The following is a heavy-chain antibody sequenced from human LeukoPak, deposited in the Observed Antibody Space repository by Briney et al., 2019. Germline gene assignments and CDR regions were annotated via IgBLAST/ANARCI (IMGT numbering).Heavy chain of an antibody. V-gene: IGHV4-59*01. Sequence: ASETLSLACTVSGGSISSYYWSWIRQPPGKGLEWIGYIYYSGSTNYNPSLKSRVTISVDTSKNQFSLKLSSVTAADTAVYYCARQIVVVSPFDYWGQGTLVTVSS. CDR1: GGSISSYY. CDR2: IYYSGST. CDR3: ARQIVVVSPFDY. D-gene: IGHD3-22*01. J-gene: IGHJ4*02.